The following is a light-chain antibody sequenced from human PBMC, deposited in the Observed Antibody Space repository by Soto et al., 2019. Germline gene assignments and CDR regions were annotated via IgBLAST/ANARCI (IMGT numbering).Light chain of an antibody. CDR3: CSFAGGATFV. V-gene: IGLV2-14*01. CDR2: EVS. CDR1: SSDVGGYNY. J-gene: IGLJ2*01. Sequence: QSVLTQPASVSGSPGQSITISCTGTSSDVGGYNYVSWYQQHPGKAPKLMIYEVSNRPSGVSNRFSGSKSGNTASLTISALQAEDEAYYSCCSFAGGATFVFGGGTQLTVL.